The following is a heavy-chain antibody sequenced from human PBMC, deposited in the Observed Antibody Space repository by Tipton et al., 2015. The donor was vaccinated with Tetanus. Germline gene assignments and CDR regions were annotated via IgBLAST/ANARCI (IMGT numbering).Heavy chain of an antibody. V-gene: IGHV4-61*05. CDR2: IYYSGTT. J-gene: IGHJ6*02. Sequence: TLSLTCTVSGGSISSPSYYWGWIRQPPGKGLEWIGEIYYSGTTDYNPSLKSRVTISTDKSKNQVSLRLNSVTAADTAVYFCARTPDYYYGMDVWGQGTTVTVSS. CDR3: ARTPDYYYGMDV. CDR1: GGSISSPSYY.